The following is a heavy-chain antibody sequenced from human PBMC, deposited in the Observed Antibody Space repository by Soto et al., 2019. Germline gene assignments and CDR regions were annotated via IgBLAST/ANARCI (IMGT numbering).Heavy chain of an antibody. CDR1: GYTFTRSG. CDR3: AREGVAPYYYYGMDV. Sequence: QVQLVQSGAEVKMPGASVKVSCKASGYTFTRSGISWVRQAPGQGPEWMGWISSYNGDTNYAQTFQGRVTMTTDTSTSTAYMELRSLRSDDTAVYYCAREGVAPYYYYGMDVWGQGTPVTVSS. V-gene: IGHV1-18*01. J-gene: IGHJ6*02. D-gene: IGHD5-12*01. CDR2: ISSYNGDT.